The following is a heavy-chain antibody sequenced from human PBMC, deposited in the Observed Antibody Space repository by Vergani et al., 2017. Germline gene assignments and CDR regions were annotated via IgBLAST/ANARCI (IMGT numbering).Heavy chain of an antibody. Sequence: QVQLQESGPGLVKPSETLSLTCTVSGDSVISTDYHWGWIRQPPGKGLEWIGSMDFSGSTSYNPSLESGIPISFETPKNQFSLRLTSVTAADTAVYYCASKRGACRAAYCHSYDFWGPGTLVGVSS. J-gene: IGHJ4*01. CDR3: ASKRGACRAAYCHSYDF. CDR2: MDFSGST. V-gene: IGHV4-39*01. D-gene: IGHD2-15*01. CDR1: GDSVISTDYH.